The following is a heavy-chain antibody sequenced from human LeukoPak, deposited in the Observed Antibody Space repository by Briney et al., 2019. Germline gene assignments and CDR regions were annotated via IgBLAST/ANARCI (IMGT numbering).Heavy chain of an antibody. V-gene: IGHV3-23*01. J-gene: IGHJ4*02. CDR3: AKVRSITMIVVVIPHFDY. D-gene: IGHD3-22*01. CDR2: ISGSGGST. Sequence: GGSLRLSCAASGFTFSSYAMSWVCQAPGKGLEWVSAISGSGGSTYYADSVKGRFTISRDNSKNTLYLQMNSLRAEDTAVYYCAKVRSITMIVVVIPHFDYWGQGTLVTVSS. CDR1: GFTFSSYA.